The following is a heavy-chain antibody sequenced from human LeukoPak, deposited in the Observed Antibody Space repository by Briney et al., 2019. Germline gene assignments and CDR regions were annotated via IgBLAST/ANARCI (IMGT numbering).Heavy chain of an antibody. D-gene: IGHD6-13*01. CDR2: ISYDGSNK. CDR3: ARDNRLAAAGNFDY. CDR1: GLTFSSYA. V-gene: IGHV3-30*01. J-gene: IGHJ4*02. Sequence: GGSLRLSCAASGLTFSSYAMHWVRQAPGKGLEWVAVISYDGSNKYYADSVKGRFTISRGNSKNTLYLQMNSLRAEDTAVYYCARDNRLAAAGNFDYWGQGTLVTVSS.